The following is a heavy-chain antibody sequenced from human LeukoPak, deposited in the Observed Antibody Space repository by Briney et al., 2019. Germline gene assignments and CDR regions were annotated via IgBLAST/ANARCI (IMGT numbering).Heavy chain of an antibody. Sequence: GGSLRLSCAASGFTFRSYWMHWVRQAPGKGVVWVSRINTDGSSTSYADSVKGRFTISRDNAKNTLYLQMNSLRAEDTAVYYCARVGDCSGGSCFSYYYYYMDVWGKGTTVTVSS. CDR2: INTDGSST. CDR3: ARVGDCSGGSCFSYYYYYMDV. D-gene: IGHD2-15*01. CDR1: GFTFRSYW. V-gene: IGHV3-74*01. J-gene: IGHJ6*03.